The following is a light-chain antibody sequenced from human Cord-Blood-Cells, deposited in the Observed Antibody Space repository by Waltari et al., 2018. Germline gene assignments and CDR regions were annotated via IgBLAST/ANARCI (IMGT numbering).Light chain of an antibody. CDR1: VLAKKY. CDR3: YSAADNIGV. Sequence: SYELTQPSSVSVSPGQTARITCSGDVLAKKYARWVQQKPGQAPVLVIYKDSERPSGTPERFSGSSSGTTVTLTISGAQVEDEADYYCYSAADNIGVFGGGTKLTVL. V-gene: IGLV3-27*01. J-gene: IGLJ3*02. CDR2: KDS.